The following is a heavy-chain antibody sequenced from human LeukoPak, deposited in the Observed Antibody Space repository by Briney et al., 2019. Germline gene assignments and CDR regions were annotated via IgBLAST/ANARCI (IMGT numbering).Heavy chain of an antibody. CDR2: IRYDGTDI. CDR3: ARGYQGYCSGGSCWF. Sequence: PGGSLRLSCAASGFTFSTYGMHWVRQAPGKGLEWVAFIRYDGTDIHYSDSVKGRFTVSRDNSKNTLDLQMNSLRTEDTAVYYCARGYQGYCSGGSCWFWGQGTLVTVSS. J-gene: IGHJ4*02. CDR1: GFTFSTYG. V-gene: IGHV3-30*02. D-gene: IGHD2-15*01.